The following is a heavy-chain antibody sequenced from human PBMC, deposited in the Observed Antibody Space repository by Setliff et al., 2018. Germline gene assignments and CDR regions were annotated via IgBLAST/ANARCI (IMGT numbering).Heavy chain of an antibody. CDR1: GFTFSTYN. CDR2: INTGSNLI. CDR3: ARMGWYFDY. J-gene: IGHJ4*02. Sequence: GGSLRLSCAASGFTFSTYNMNWIRQAPGKGLEWLSYINTGSNLIYYADSVRGRFTISRDNAKNSLYLQMDSLRAEDTAIYYCARMGWYFDYWGQGALVTVSS. V-gene: IGHV3-48*01. D-gene: IGHD6-19*01.